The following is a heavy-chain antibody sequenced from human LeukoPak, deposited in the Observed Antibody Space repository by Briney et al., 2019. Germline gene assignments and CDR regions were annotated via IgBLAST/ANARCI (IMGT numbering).Heavy chain of an antibody. J-gene: IGHJ4*02. CDR1: GFTFSDYY. CDR3: ARGQGPWRYDYVWGSYDY. Sequence: PGGSLRLSCAASGFTFSDYYMSWIRQAPGKGLEWVSYISSSGSTIYYADSVKGRFTISRDNAKNSLYLQMNSLRAEDTAVYYCARGQGPWRYDYVWGSYDYWGQGTLVTVSS. V-gene: IGHV3-11*01. D-gene: IGHD3-16*01. CDR2: ISSSGSTI.